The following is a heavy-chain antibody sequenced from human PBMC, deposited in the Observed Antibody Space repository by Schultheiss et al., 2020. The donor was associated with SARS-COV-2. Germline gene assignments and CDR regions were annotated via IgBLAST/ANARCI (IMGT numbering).Heavy chain of an antibody. Sequence: SERRDRTCTVSGGSISSSSYYWGWIRQPPGKGLEWIGSIYYSGSTYYNPSLKSRVTISVDTSKNQFSLKLSSVTAADTAVYYCARHSFNIAVAAYNWFDPWGQGTLVTVSS. CDR1: GGSISSSSYY. D-gene: IGHD6-19*01. CDR2: IYYSGST. CDR3: ARHSFNIAVAAYNWFDP. J-gene: IGHJ5*02. V-gene: IGHV4-39*01.